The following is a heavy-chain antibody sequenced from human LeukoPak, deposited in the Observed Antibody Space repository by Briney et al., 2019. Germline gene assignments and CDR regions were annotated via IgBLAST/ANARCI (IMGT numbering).Heavy chain of an antibody. CDR3: ARGSSIVVVPAALAYYYYYGIDV. Sequence: PSGTLSLTCAVSGGSISSSNWWSWVRQPPGKGLEWIGEIYHSGSTNYNPSLKSRVTISVDTSKNQFSLKLSSVTAADTAVYYCARGSSIVVVPAALAYYYYYGIDVWGQGTTVTVSS. V-gene: IGHV4-4*02. J-gene: IGHJ6*02. CDR1: GGSISSSNW. CDR2: IYHSGST. D-gene: IGHD2-2*01.